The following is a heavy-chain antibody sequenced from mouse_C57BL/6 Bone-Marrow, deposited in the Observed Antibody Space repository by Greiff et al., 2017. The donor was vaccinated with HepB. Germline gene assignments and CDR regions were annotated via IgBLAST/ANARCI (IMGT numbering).Heavy chain of an antibody. Sequence: EVMLVESGGGLVKPGGSLKLSCAASGFTFSSYAMSWVRQTPEKRLEWVATISDGGSYTYYPDNVKGRFTISRDNAKNNLYLQMSHLKSEDTAMYYCAREGLGRPFAYWGQGTLVTVSA. CDR2: ISDGGSYT. D-gene: IGHD4-1*01. J-gene: IGHJ3*01. CDR1: GFTFSSYA. CDR3: AREGLGRPFAY. V-gene: IGHV5-4*01.